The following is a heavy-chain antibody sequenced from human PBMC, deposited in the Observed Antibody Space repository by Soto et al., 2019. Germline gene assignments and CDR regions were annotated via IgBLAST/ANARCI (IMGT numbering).Heavy chain of an antibody. V-gene: IGHV1-3*01. CDR2: INVGTDKT. CDR1: GGTFSSYA. D-gene: IGHD3-16*01. Sequence: GASVKVSCKASGGTFSSYAIHWVRQAPGQRPEWMGWINVGTDKTKYSEKFQGRVTITTDTSASTAYMELTSLGSEDTAVYYCARLEARVKGGYGGQGNPVTV. J-gene: IGHJ4*02. CDR3: ARLEARVKGGY.